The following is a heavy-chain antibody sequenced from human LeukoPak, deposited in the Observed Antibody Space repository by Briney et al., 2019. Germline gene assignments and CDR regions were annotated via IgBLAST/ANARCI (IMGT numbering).Heavy chain of an antibody. Sequence: SETLSLTCAVYGGSFSGYYWSWIRQPPGKGLEWIGEINHSGSTNYNPSLKSRVTISVDTSKNQFSLKLSSVTAADTPVYYCARGGSHYYGSGSYRRNWFDPWGQGTLVTVSS. CDR1: GGSFSGYY. V-gene: IGHV4-34*01. D-gene: IGHD3-10*01. J-gene: IGHJ5*02. CDR2: INHSGST. CDR3: ARGGSHYYGSGSYRRNWFDP.